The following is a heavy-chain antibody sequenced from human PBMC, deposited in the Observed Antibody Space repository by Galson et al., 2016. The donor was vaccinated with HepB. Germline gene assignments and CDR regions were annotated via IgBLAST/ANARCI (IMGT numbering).Heavy chain of an antibody. CDR1: RFAFSNYV. CDR3: AAGYYYGVLGRD. D-gene: IGHD3-22*01. V-gene: IGHV3-23*01. CDR2: ISASGDDT. J-gene: IGHJ4*02. Sequence: SLRLSCAASRFAFSNYVMSWVRQAPGKGLEWVSTISASGDDTYYADPVKGRFTISRDNSKNTLNVQMNSLRADDTAVYYCAAGYYYGVLGRDWGQGTLVIVSS.